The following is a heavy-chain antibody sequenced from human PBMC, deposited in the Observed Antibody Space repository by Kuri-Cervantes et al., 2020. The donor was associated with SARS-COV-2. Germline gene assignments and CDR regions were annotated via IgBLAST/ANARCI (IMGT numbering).Heavy chain of an antibody. D-gene: IGHD1-26*01. CDR2: VIPMFGTT. V-gene: IGHV1-69*06. J-gene: IGHJ6*02. CDR1: GYTFTSYG. CDR3: ARDRGVEARWEGDYYHVMDV. Sequence: SVKVSCKASGYTFTSYGINWVRQAPGQGLEWMGTVIPMFGTTHHAQRFQGRLTMTADTSTSIAYMTLSSLRSDDTAVYYCARDRGVEARWEGDYYHVMDVWGPGTTVTVSS.